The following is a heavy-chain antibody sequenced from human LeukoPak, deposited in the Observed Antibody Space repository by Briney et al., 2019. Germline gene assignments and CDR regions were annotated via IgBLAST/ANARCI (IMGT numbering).Heavy chain of an antibody. CDR2: IKQDGSEK. CDR3: AREGEWELEYYFDY. V-gene: IGHV3-7*01. J-gene: IGHJ4*02. D-gene: IGHD1-26*01. Sequence: GGSLRLSCAASGFTFSSYWMSWVRQAPGKGLEWVANIKQDGSEKYYVDSVKGRFTISRDSAKNSLYLQMNSLRAEDTAVYYCAREGEWELEYYFDYWGQGTLVTVSS. CDR1: GFTFSSYW.